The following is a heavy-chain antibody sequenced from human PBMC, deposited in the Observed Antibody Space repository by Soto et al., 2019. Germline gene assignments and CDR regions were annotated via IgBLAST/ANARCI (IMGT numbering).Heavy chain of an antibody. Sequence: GGSLRLSCISSGFTFRTYTMNWVRQAPGKGLEWVSGIRGFSPYTFYAESVKGRFTISRDNAKNSLYLQMNSLRAEDTAVYYSARDRGSDANDYYYNAMDVWGQGTTVTVSS. CDR1: GFTFRTYT. V-gene: IGHV3-21*01. CDR2: IRGFSPYT. CDR3: ARDRGSDANDYYYNAMDV. D-gene: IGHD2-2*01. J-gene: IGHJ6*02.